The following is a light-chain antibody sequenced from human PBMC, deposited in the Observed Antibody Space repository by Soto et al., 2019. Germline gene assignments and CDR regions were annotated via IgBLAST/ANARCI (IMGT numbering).Light chain of an antibody. CDR3: AAWDDRLNGVV. Sequence: QSVLTQPPSTSGTPGQRVTVSCSGSSSNIGRYAVNWYQQLPGTAPKLLIYSNDKRPSGVPDRFSGSKSGTSVSLAISGRLSEDEAECYCAAWDDRLNGVVFGGGTTLTVL. J-gene: IGLJ2*01. CDR2: SND. CDR1: SSNIGRYA. V-gene: IGLV1-44*01.